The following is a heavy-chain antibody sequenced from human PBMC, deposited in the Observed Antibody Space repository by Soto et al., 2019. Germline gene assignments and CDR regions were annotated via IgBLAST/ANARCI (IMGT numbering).Heavy chain of an antibody. D-gene: IGHD3-16*01. CDR2: ISPYTGNT. J-gene: IGHJ6*02. CDR1: GYIFVNYG. V-gene: IGHV1-18*01. CDR3: VMVDNYVTPTPQDV. Sequence: QVQLVQSGDEVKKPGASVKVSCKASGYIFVNYGIAWVRQAPGQGLGWMGWISPYTGNTHSATTVQGRLTMTTDTSPSTAYMDLGSLTSDDTAVYYCVMVDNYVTPTPQDVWGQGTTVTVSS.